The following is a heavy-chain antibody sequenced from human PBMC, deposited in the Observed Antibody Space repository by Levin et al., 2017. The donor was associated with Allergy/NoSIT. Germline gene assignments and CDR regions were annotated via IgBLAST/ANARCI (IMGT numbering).Heavy chain of an antibody. CDR1: GGSISSSNYY. CDR3: ARNDSREDYDRSGAFDI. D-gene: IGHD3-22*01. J-gene: IGHJ3*02. Sequence: PSETLSLTCSVSGGSISSSNYYWGWIRQPPGKGLEWIGSIYYSGSTYYNPSLKSRVTISVDTSKNQFSLKLSSVTAADTAEYYCARNDSREDYDRSGAFDIWGQGTMVTVSS. CDR2: IYYSGST. V-gene: IGHV4-39*01.